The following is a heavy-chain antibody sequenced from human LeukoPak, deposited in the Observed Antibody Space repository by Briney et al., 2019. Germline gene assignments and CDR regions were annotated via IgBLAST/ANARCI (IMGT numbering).Heavy chain of an antibody. CDR2: INHSGGT. Sequence: PSETLSLTCAVYGGSFSGYYWSWIRQPPGKGLEWIGEINHSGGTNYNPSLKSRVTISVDTSKNQFSLKLSSVTAADTAVYYCARVVGFRYQELYYFDYWGQGTLVTVSS. CDR1: GGSFSGYY. D-gene: IGHD5-18*01. CDR3: ARVVGFRYQELYYFDY. J-gene: IGHJ4*02. V-gene: IGHV4-34*01.